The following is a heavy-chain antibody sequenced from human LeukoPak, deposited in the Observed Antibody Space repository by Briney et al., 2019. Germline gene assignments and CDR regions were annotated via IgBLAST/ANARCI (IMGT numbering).Heavy chain of an antibody. D-gene: IGHD3-22*01. V-gene: IGHV4-30-4*01. Sequence: SGTLSLTCTVSGGSISSGDYYWSWIRQPPGKGLEWIGYIYYSGSTYYNPSLKSRVTISVDTSKNQFSLKLSSVTAADTAVYYCASQTPYYDSSGYWSYGYWGQGTLVTVSS. CDR2: IYYSGST. J-gene: IGHJ4*02. CDR3: ASQTPYYDSSGYWSYGY. CDR1: GGSISSGDYY.